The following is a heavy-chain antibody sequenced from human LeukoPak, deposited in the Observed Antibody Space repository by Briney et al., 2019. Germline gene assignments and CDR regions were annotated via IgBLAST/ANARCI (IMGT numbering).Heavy chain of an antibody. CDR1: GGTFSSYA. D-gene: IGHD3-22*01. CDR3: ARAEYYYDSSGYYLPDAFDI. J-gene: IGHJ3*02. CDR2: IIPIFGTA. V-gene: IGHV1-69*06. Sequence: ASVKVSCKASGGTFSSYAISWVRQAPGQGLEWMGGIIPIFGTANYAQKFQGRVTITADKSTSTAYMELSSLRSEDTAVYYCARAEYYYDSSGYYLPDAFDIWGQGTMVTVSS.